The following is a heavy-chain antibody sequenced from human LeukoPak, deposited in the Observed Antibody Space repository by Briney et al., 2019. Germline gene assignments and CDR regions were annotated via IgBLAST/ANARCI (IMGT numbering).Heavy chain of an antibody. CDR1: GYTFTGYY. V-gene: IGHV1-2*02. J-gene: IGHJ6*03. CDR3: ARDLARLWFGELSHYYYYYYMDV. CDR2: INPNSGGT. Sequence: GASVKVSCKASGYTFTGYYMHWVRQAPGQGLEWMGWINPNSGGTNYAQKFQGRVTMTRDTSISTAYMELSRLRSDDTAVYYCARDLARLWFGELSHYYYYYYMDVWGKGTTVTVSS. D-gene: IGHD3-10*01.